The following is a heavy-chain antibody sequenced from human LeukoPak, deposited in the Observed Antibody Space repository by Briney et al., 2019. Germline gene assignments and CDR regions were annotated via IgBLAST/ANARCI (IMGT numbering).Heavy chain of an antibody. CDR3: ARAYSMVRGVLFPAAVHMDV. Sequence: PGGSLRLSCAASGFTFSTYGMHWVRQAPGKGLEWMAVIWYDGSNEYYADSVKGRFTISRDNSKNTLYLQMNSLRADDTAVYYCARAYSMVRGVLFPAAVHMDVWGQGTTVTVSS. V-gene: IGHV3-33*08. CDR1: GFTFSTYG. CDR2: IWYDGSNE. J-gene: IGHJ6*02. D-gene: IGHD3-10*01.